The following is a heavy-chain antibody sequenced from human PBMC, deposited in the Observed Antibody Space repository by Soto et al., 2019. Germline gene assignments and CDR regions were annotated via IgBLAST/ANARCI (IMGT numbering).Heavy chain of an antibody. D-gene: IGHD1-20*01. V-gene: IGHV3-23*01. J-gene: IGHJ4*02. CDR3: AKPPDYNWNDY. CDR1: GFTFSSYT. Sequence: EVRLLESGGGLVQPGGSLRLSCAASGFTFSSYTMSWVRQAPGKGLEWISAVSGSGGSTYYADSVKGRFTISRDNSKDTLYLQMNNLRAEDTAVYYCAKPPDYNWNDYWGQGTLVTVSS. CDR2: VSGSGGST.